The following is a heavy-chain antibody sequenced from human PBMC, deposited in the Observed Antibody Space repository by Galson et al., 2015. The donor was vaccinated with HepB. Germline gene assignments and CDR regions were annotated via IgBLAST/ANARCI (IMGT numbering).Heavy chain of an antibody. CDR2: IKQDGSEQ. Sequence: SLRLSCAASGFSFSNYWMSWVRQAPGKGLEWVANIKQDGSEQYYVDSVKGRFTISRDNAKNSLYLQMNSLRAEDTALYYCTARKAVAGRNYFDFWGQGTLVTVSS. CDR3: TARKAVAGRNYFDF. CDR1: GFSFSNYW. V-gene: IGHV3-7*03. J-gene: IGHJ4*02. D-gene: IGHD6-19*01.